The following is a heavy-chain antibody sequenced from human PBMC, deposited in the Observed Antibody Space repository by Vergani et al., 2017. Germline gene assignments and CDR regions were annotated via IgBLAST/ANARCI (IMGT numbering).Heavy chain of an antibody. Sequence: QVQLVQSGAEVKKPGASVKVSCKASGYTFTSYDINWVRQATGQGLEWMGWMNPNSGNTGYAQKFQGRVTMTRNTARSTAYMELSSLRSEDTAVYYCARAYGDYAWDYYYYMDVGGKGTTVSVSS. CDR3: ARAYGDYAWDYYYYMDV. V-gene: IGHV1-8*01. D-gene: IGHD4-17*01. CDR2: MNPNSGNT. CDR1: GYTFTSYD. J-gene: IGHJ6*03.